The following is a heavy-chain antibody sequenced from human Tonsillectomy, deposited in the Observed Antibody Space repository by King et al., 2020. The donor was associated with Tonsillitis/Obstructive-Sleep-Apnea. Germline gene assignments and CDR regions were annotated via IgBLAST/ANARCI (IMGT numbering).Heavy chain of an antibody. D-gene: IGHD2-2*01. CDR3: ARDLGYCSSTSCYDFDY. CDR1: GYSFTSYW. CDR2: IYPGDSVT. J-gene: IGHJ4*02. Sequence: VQLVESGAEVKKPGESLKISCKGSGYSFTSYWIGWVRQMPGKGLEWMGIIYPGDSVTRYSPSFQGQVTISADKSISTAYLQWSSLKASDTAMYYCARDLGYCSSTSCYDFDYWGQGTLVTVSS. V-gene: IGHV5-51*01.